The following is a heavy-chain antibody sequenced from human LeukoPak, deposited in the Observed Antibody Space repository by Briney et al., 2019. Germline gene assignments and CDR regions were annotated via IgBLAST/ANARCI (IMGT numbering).Heavy chain of an antibody. Sequence: RASVKVSCKAPGYTFTSYDINWVRQATGQGLEWMGWMNPNSGNTGYAQKFQGRVTMTRNTSISTAYMELSSLRSEDTAVYYCARALQQLVLDAFDIWGQGTMVTVSS. D-gene: IGHD6-13*01. CDR2: MNPNSGNT. CDR3: ARALQQLVLDAFDI. CDR1: GYTFTSYD. V-gene: IGHV1-8*01. J-gene: IGHJ3*02.